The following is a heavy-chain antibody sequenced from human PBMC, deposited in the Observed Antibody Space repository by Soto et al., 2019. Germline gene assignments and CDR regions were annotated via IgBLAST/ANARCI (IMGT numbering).Heavy chain of an antibody. V-gene: IGHV4-30-4*01. D-gene: IGHD5-12*01. Sequence: SETLSLTCTVSGGSISSGDYYWSWIRQPPGKGLEWIGYIYYSGSTYYNPSLKSRVTISVDTSKNQFSLKLSSVTAADTAVYYCARQIYRNSGYDYNWFDPWGQGTLVTVSS. CDR3: ARQIYRNSGYDYNWFDP. CDR1: GGSISSGDYY. J-gene: IGHJ5*02. CDR2: IYYSGST.